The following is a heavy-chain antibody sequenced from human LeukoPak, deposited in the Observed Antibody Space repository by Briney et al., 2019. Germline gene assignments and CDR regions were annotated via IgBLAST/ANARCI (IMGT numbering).Heavy chain of an antibody. J-gene: IGHJ1*01. CDR2: INPSGGST. CDR3: ARGPSTYDSSGYWLQH. V-gene: IGHV1-46*01. D-gene: IGHD3-22*01. Sequence: ASVKVSCKASGYTFTSYYMHWVRQAPGQGLEWMGIINPSGGSTSYAQKFHGRVTMTRDTSTSTVYMEPSSLRSEDTAVYYCARGPSTYDSSGYWLQHWGQGTLVTVSS. CDR1: GYTFTSYY.